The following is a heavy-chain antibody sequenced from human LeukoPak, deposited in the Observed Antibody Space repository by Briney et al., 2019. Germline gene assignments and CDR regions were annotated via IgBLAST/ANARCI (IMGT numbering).Heavy chain of an antibody. Sequence: GGSLRLSCAASGFTFSNYAMHWVRQAPGKGLEWVAVIWYDGSNKYYPDSVKGRFTISRDNSKNTLYLQMNSLRAEDTAVYYCANHRYDSSSSWGQGTLVTVSS. CDR3: ANHRYDSSSS. CDR1: GFTFSNYA. CDR2: IWYDGSNK. J-gene: IGHJ4*02. V-gene: IGHV3-30*02. D-gene: IGHD6-6*01.